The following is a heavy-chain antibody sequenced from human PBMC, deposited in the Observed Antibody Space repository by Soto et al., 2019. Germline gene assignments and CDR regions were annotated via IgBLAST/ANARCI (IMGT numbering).Heavy chain of an antibody. V-gene: IGHV1-46*03. CDR1: GYTVTNYY. CDR3: TFPDYLGSTDSPP. CDR2: LNPGTGST. J-gene: IGHJ5*02. Sequence: QVQLVQSGPEVKTSGASVKVSCKASGYTVTNYYIHWARQATRQDLEWVGMLNPGTGSTTYGQRFQGKVTKTRDTSTSINYMEVSSLESDATAVYYCTFPDYLGSTDSPPWGQGPLVTVSS. D-gene: IGHD5-12*01.